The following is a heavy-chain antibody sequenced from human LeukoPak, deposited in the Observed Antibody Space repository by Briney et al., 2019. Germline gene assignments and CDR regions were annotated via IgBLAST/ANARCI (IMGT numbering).Heavy chain of an antibody. CDR3: ARGEMATISIDY. D-gene: IGHD5-24*01. CDR2: INHSGSS. V-gene: IGHV4-34*01. Sequence: SETLSLTCAVYGGSFSGYYWSWIRQPPGKGLEWIGEINHSGSSNYNPSLKSRVTISVDTSKNQFSLKLSSVTAADTAVYCCARGEMATISIDYWGQGTLVTVSS. CDR1: GGSFSGYY. J-gene: IGHJ4*02.